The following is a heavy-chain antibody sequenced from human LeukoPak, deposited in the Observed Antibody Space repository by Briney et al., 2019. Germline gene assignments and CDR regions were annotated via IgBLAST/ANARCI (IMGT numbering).Heavy chain of an antibody. CDR1: GGSFSGCY. V-gene: IGHV4-34*01. D-gene: IGHD1-1*01. CDR3: AGGRERDPDY. J-gene: IGHJ4*02. Sequence: SETPSLTCAVYGGSFSGCYWSWIRQPPGKGLEWIGEINHSGSTNYNPSLKSRVTISVDTSKNQFSLKLSSVTAADTAVYYCAGGRERDPDYWGQGTLVTVSS. CDR2: INHSGST.